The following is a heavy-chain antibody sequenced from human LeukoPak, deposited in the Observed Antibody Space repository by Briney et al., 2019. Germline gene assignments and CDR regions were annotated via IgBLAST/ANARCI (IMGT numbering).Heavy chain of an antibody. V-gene: IGHV3-30*04. Sequence: GRSLRLSCAASGFTFSDYTMHWVRQAPGKGLEWVAVISYDGGQKYHADSVKGRFTISRDNPKNTVSLQMNSLRAEDTTVFYCARANSSSWHYFDYWGQGTLVTVSS. J-gene: IGHJ4*02. D-gene: IGHD6-13*01. CDR1: GFTFSDYT. CDR2: ISYDGGQK. CDR3: ARANSSSWHYFDY.